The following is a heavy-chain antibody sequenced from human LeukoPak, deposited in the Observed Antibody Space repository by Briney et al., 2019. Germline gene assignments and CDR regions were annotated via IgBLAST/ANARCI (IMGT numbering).Heavy chain of an antibody. CDR1: GGSISSGGYY. CDR2: IYYSGST. V-gene: IGHV4-31*03. Sequence: SQTLSLTCTVSGGSISSGGYYWSWIRQHPGKGLEWIGYIYYSGSTYYNPSLKSRVTISVDTSKNQFSLKLSSVTAADTAVYYCARPYSSSWFNNWFDPWGQGTLVTVSS. D-gene: IGHD6-13*01. CDR3: ARPYSSSWFNNWFDP. J-gene: IGHJ5*02.